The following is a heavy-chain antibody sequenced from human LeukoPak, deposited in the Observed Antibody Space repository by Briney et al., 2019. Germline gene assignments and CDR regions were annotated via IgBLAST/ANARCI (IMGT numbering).Heavy chain of an antibody. CDR2: IYHSGST. D-gene: IGHD3-9*01. J-gene: IGHJ4*02. V-gene: IGHV4-30-4*01. CDR1: GGSISSGDYY. CDR3: ARGRRYSGGSNGYYFDY. Sequence: SETLSLTCTVSGGSISSGDYYWSWIRQPPGKGLEWIGYIYHSGSTHFNPSLKSRVTISVDTSKNQFSLKLSSVTAADTAVYYCARGRRYSGGSNGYYFDYWGQGTLVTVSS.